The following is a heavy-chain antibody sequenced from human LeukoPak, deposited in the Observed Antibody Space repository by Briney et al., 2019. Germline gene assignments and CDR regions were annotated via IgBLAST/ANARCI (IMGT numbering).Heavy chain of an antibody. J-gene: IGHJ4*02. D-gene: IGHD5-12*01. CDR1: GFTFSSYA. CDR2: IIGSSGAT. Sequence: GGSLRLSCAASGFTFSSYAMSWVRQAPGKGLEWVSLIIGSSGATFYADSVKGRFTISRDNSKNTLYLQMNSLRAEDTAVYYCAKGAYDYVEIGYFDSWGQGTLVTVSS. V-gene: IGHV3-23*01. CDR3: AKGAYDYVEIGYFDS.